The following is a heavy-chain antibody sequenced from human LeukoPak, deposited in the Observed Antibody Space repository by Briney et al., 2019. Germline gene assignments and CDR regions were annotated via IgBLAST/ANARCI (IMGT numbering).Heavy chain of an antibody. J-gene: IGHJ4*02. V-gene: IGHV4-34*01. CDR3: AREGIYGDSSHYFDY. CDR2: ITPSGST. D-gene: IGHD4-17*01. CDR1: GGSFSGYF. Sequence: SETLSLTCVVYGGSFSGYFWSWIRQPPGKGLEWIGEITPSGSTNYNPSLKSRVSISIDTSKKKLSLRLTSVTAADSAVYYCAREGIYGDSSHYFDYWGQGTLVTVSS.